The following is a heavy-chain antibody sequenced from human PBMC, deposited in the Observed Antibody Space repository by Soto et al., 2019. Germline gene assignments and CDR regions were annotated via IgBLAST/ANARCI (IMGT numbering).Heavy chain of an antibody. J-gene: IGHJ4*02. D-gene: IGHD6-19*01. V-gene: IGHV4-39*01. CDR2: IYYSGST. CDR1: GGSISSSSYY. Sequence: PSETLSLTCTVSGGSISSSSYYWGWIRQPPGKGLEWIGSIYYSGSTYYNPSLKSRVTISVDTSKNQFSLKLSSVTAADTAVYYCARLERIAVAGTLDYWGQGTLVTVSS. CDR3: ARLERIAVAGTLDY.